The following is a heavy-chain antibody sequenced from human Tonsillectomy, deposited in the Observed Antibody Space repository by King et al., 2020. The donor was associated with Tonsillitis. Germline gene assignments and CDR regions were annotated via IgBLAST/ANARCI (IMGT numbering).Heavy chain of an antibody. CDR1: GFTFTNYA. CDR2: ISASGRTI. V-gene: IGHV3-23*04. J-gene: IGHJ3*02. D-gene: IGHD3-22*01. CDR3: AKDRDIVVAVGEI. Sequence: VQLVESGGGLVQPGGSLRLSCAASGFTFTNYAMNWVRQAPGKGLEWVSGISASGRTIYYADSVKGRFTISRDYSKNTLYLQMSSLRAEDTALYYCAKDRDIVVAVGEIWGRGTMVTVSS.